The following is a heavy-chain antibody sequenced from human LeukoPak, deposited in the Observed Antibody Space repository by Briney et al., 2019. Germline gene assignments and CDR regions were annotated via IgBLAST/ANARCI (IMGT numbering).Heavy chain of an antibody. J-gene: IGHJ3*02. CDR1: GFTFSSYW. Sequence: GGSLRLSCAASGFTFSSYWMNWVRQAPGKGLEWVGFIRGKASGATTEYAASVKGRFSISRDESKTIAYLQMNSLKPEDTAVYYCSRDKYGDYITAFDIWGQGTMVTVSS. V-gene: IGHV3-49*04. CDR3: SRDKYGDYITAFDI. CDR2: IRGKASGATT. D-gene: IGHD4-17*01.